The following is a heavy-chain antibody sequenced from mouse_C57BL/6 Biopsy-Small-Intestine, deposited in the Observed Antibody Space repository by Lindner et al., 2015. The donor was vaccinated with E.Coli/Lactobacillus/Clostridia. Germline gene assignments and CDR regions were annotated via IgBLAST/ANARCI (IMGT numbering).Heavy chain of an antibody. D-gene: IGHD2-3*01. CDR2: INPRTDMT. V-gene: IGHV1-84*02. CDR1: GYTFINSY. Sequence: SVKVSCKASGYTFINSYIHWLRQAPGQGLEWMGMINPRTDMTRYAQNFQGRVTVTSDTSTNTVYMDLSSLRSEDTAVYFCARLIGSFELSYDFWSGYFDYWGQGTLVTVSS. J-gene: IGHJ4*01. CDR3: ARLIGSFELSYDFWSGYFDY.